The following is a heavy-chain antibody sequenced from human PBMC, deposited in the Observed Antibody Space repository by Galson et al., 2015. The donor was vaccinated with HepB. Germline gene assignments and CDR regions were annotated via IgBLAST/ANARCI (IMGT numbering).Heavy chain of an antibody. CDR2: ISAYNGNT. J-gene: IGHJ4*02. Sequence: SVKVSCKASGYTFSNYGISWVRQAPGQGLEWMGWISAYNGNTNYAQKFQGRLSMTTDTSTSTAYLDLRSLRSDDTAVYYCAREPPPHYYDSSGTIDFWGQGTLVTVSS. D-gene: IGHD3-22*01. V-gene: IGHV1-18*01. CDR3: AREPPPHYYDSSGTIDF. CDR1: GYTFSNYG.